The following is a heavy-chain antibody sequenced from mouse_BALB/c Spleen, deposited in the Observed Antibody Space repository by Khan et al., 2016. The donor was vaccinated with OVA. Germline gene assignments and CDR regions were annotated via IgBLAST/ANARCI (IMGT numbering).Heavy chain of an antibody. CDR3: ARTYDYDECLAY. Sequence: QVQLQQSGPGLVQPSQSLSITCTVSGFSLTNYGVHWVRQSPGKGLEWLGVIWSGGSTDYHAAFISRLSISKDNSKSQVFFKMNSLQPNDTAMYYCARTYDYDECLAYWGQGTLVTVSA. CDR1: GFSLTNYG. D-gene: IGHD2-4*01. V-gene: IGHV2-2*02. CDR2: IWSGGST. J-gene: IGHJ3*01.